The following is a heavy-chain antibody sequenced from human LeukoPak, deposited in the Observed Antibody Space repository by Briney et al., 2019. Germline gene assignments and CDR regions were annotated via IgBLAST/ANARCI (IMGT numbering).Heavy chain of an antibody. CDR3: ARDERTAAAGTEGYFDY. V-gene: IGHV1-18*01. Sequence: ASVKVSCKASGYTFNTYGISWVRQASGQGLEWVGWISPHTFNTNPAQKFQDRVTMTTNRSTSTAYMELSSLRFDDTAVYYCARDERTAAAGTEGYFDYWGQGTLVTVSS. D-gene: IGHD6-13*01. CDR1: GYTFNTYG. CDR2: ISPHTFNT. J-gene: IGHJ4*02.